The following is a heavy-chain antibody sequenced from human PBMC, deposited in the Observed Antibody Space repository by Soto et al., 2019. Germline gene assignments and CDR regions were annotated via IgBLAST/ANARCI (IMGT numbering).Heavy chain of an antibody. D-gene: IGHD3-10*01. J-gene: IGHJ6*02. V-gene: IGHV4-34*01. CDR2: INHSGST. Sequence: PSETLSLTCAFYGGPFSGYYWSWIRQPPGAGLEWIGEINHSGSTNYNPSLKIRVTISVDTSKNQFYLKLSSVTAADTAVYYGARVSGIYYYGMDVWGQGTTVT. CDR1: GGPFSGYY. CDR3: ARVSGIYYYGMDV.